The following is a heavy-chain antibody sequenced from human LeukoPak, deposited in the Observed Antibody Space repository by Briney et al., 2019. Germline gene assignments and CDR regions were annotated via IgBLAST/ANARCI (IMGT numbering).Heavy chain of an antibody. D-gene: IGHD3-3*01. CDR2: IKSKTGGGTT. CDR1: GFTFTNAW. J-gene: IGHJ4*02. CDR3: TTDYDFWSGYYFRI. V-gene: IGHV3-15*01. Sequence: PGGSLRLSCAASGFTFTNAWMSWVRQAPGKGLEWVGRIKSKTGGGTTDYAAPVKGRFIISRDDSETTLYLQMNSLKTEDTAVYYCTTDYDFWSGYYFRIWGQGTLVTVSS.